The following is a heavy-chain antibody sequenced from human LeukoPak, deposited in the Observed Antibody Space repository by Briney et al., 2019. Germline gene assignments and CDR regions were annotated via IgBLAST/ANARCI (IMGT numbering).Heavy chain of an antibody. V-gene: IGHV1-18*04. CDR2: ISAYNGNT. Sequence: GASVKVSCKASGYTFTSYGISWVRQAPGQGLEWMGWISAYNGNTNYAQKLQGRVAMTTDTSTSTAYMELRSLRSDDTAVYYCARDLSNDILTGYNYFDYWGQGTLVTVSS. CDR3: ARDLSNDILTGYNYFDY. CDR1: GYTFTSYG. D-gene: IGHD3-9*01. J-gene: IGHJ4*02.